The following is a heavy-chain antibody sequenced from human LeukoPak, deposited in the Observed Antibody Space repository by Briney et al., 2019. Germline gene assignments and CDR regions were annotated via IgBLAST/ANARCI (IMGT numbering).Heavy chain of an antibody. CDR3: ERGGKVDTAMVPDY. J-gene: IGHJ4*02. D-gene: IGHD5-18*01. V-gene: IGHV3-21*01. CDR1: GVTFSSYS. CDR2: ISSSSSYI. Sequence: GGSLRLSCAASGVTFSSYSMNWGRQAPGKGLEWVSSISSSSSYIYYADSVKGRFTISRDNAKKSLYLQMNSLRGEDTGVYYCERGGKVDTAMVPDYWGQGTLVTVSS.